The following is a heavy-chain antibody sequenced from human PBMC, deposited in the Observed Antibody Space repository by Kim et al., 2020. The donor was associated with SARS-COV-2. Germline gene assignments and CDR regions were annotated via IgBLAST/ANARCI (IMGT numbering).Heavy chain of an antibody. V-gene: IGHV3-11*01. CDR1: GFSFSDYY. J-gene: IGHJ4*02. D-gene: IGHD4-17*01. Sequence: GGSLRLSCAASGFSFSDYYMSWIRQAPGRGLEWVSYSSSSGRTIYYADSVKGRFTISRDKGKNSLYLQMNSLRAEDTAVYYCARDSMTTVTFADYWGQGTLVTVSS. CDR2: SSSSGRTI. CDR3: ARDSMTTVTFADY.